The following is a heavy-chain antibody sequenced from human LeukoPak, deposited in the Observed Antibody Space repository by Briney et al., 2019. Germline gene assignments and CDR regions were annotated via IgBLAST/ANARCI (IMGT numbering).Heavy chain of an antibody. Sequence: SETLSLTCIVSGGSISSSTDYWGRIRQPPGKGLEWVGDVYYSGSTFYNPSLKSRVTISVDTSKNKFSLKLHSVTAADTAVYYCANSPLVWSVFDYWGQGALVTVSS. D-gene: IGHD3-10*01. V-gene: IGHV4-39*01. CDR2: VYYSGST. J-gene: IGHJ4*02. CDR1: GGSISSSTDY. CDR3: ANSPLVWSVFDY.